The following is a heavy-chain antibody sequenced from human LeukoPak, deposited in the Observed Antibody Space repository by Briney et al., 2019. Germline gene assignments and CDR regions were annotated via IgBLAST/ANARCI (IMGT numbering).Heavy chain of an antibody. CDR2: INHNGNVN. J-gene: IGHJ6*02. Sequence: GGSLRLSCAASGFTFSSYWMNWARQAPGKGLEWVASINHNGNVNYYVDSVKGRFTISRDNAKNSLYLQMSNLRAEDTAVYFWARGGGLGVWGQGATVTVSS. V-gene: IGHV3-7*03. CDR1: GFTFSSYW. CDR3: ARGGGLGV. D-gene: IGHD3-16*01.